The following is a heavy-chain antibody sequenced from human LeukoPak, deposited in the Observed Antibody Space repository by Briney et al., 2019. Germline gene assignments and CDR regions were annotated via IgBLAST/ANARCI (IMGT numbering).Heavy chain of an antibody. CDR3: ARYQSNGWTPFDY. CDR2: INPNSGVT. D-gene: IGHD6-19*01. V-gene: IGHV1-2*02. J-gene: IGHJ4*02. Sequence: ASVKVSCKASGYTFTGYYMHWVRQAPGQGLEWMGWINPNSGVTNYAQKFQGRVTMTRDTSIRTAYMELSRLTSDDTALYYCARYQSNGWTPFDYWGQGTLVTVSS. CDR1: GYTFTGYY.